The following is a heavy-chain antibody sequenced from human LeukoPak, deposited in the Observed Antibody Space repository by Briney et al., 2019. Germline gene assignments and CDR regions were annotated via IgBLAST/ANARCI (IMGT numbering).Heavy chain of an antibody. CDR2: LDPEDGET. Sequence: VASVKVSCKASGYTFTDFCIHWVKQAPGKGLEWMGRLDPEDGETVYSERFQDRVTMTADVYRDTAFLELRRLTSEDTAVYYCATTDAALSYGRGYWFDPWGQGTLVSVSS. CDR3: ATTDAALSYGRGYWFDP. V-gene: IGHV1-69-2*01. D-gene: IGHD4-17*01. J-gene: IGHJ5*02. CDR1: GYTFTDFC.